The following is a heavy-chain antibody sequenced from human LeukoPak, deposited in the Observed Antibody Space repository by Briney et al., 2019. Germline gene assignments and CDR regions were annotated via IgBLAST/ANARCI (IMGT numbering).Heavy chain of an antibody. CDR1: GYTFTSCG. D-gene: IGHD6-19*01. Sequence: ASVKVSCKASGYTFTSCGICWVRQAPGQGPEWMGWVSAYNGNTNYAQKFQGRVTMTTDTSTSTAHMELRSLRSDDTAVYYCARDAPQWRNAFDFWGRGTMVTVS. V-gene: IGHV1-18*01. J-gene: IGHJ3*01. CDR3: ARDAPQWRNAFDF. CDR2: VSAYNGNT.